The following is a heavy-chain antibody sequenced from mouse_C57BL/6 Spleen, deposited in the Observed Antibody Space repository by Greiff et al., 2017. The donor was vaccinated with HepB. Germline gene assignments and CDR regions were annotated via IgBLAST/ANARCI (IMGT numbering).Heavy chain of an antibody. CDR2: INSDGGST. V-gene: IGHV5-2*01. J-gene: IGHJ4*01. D-gene: IGHD1-1*01. CDR1: EYEFPSHD. CDR3: ARQGFTGAMDY. Sequence: EVKLVESGGGLVQPGESLKLSCESNEYEFPSHDMSWVRQTPEKRLELVAAINSDGGSTYYPDAMERRFIISRDNTKKTLYLQMSSLRSEDTALYYCARQGFTGAMDYWGQGTSVTVSS.